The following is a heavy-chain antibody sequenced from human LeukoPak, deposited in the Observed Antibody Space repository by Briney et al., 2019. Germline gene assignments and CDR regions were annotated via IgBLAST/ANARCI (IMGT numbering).Heavy chain of an antibody. J-gene: IGHJ4*02. CDR3: AKDDCGDWPPLFDY. CDR2: ISRSGTTP. CDR1: GFTFSTYA. D-gene: IGHD4-17*01. Sequence: GGSLRLSCAASGFTFSTYAMSWVRQAPGKGLEWVSAISRSGTTPAYADSVKGRFTISRDNSKNTLYLQMNSLTVEDTAVYYCAKDDCGDWPPLFDYWGQGTLVTVSS. V-gene: IGHV3-23*01.